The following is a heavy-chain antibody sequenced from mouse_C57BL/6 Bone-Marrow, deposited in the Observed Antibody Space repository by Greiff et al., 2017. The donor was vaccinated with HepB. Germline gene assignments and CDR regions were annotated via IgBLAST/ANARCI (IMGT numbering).Heavy chain of an antibody. V-gene: IGHV1-64*01. CDR2: IHPNSGST. CDR3: ARRDYDYDGFAY. D-gene: IGHD2-4*01. CDR1: GYTFTSYW. J-gene: IGHJ3*01. Sequence: QVQLQQPGAELVKPGASVKLSCKASGYTFTSYWMHWVKQRPGQGLEWIGMIHPNSGSTNYNEKFKSKATLTVDKSSSTAYMQLSSLTSEDSAVYYCARRDYDYDGFAYWGQGTLVTVSA.